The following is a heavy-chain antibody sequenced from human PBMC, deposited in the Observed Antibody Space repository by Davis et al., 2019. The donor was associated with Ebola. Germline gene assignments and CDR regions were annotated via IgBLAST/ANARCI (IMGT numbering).Heavy chain of an antibody. D-gene: IGHD5-18*01. CDR2: IYPGDSDI. J-gene: IGHJ4*02. Sequence: GESLKISCKVFGYTFNNYWIAWVRQIPGKGLEWMGIIYPGDSDIRYSPSFQGQVTISAEKSINTAYLQWSSLKALDTAIYYCARQGYSYGKPDYWGQGTLVTASS. CDR3: ARQGYSYGKPDY. CDR1: GYTFNNYW. V-gene: IGHV5-51*01.